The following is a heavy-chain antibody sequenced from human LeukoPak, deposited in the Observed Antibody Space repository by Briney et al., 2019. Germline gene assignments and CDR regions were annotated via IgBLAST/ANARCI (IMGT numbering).Heavy chain of an antibody. Sequence: PGRSLRLSCAASGFTFSSYAMHWVRQAPGKGLEWVAVISYDGSNKYYADSVKGRFTISRDNSKNTLYLQMNSLRAEDTAVYYCARVYSSSSGGSIDYWGQGTLVTVSS. CDR3: ARVYSSSSGGSIDY. V-gene: IGHV3-30-3*01. CDR1: GFTFSSYA. J-gene: IGHJ4*02. D-gene: IGHD6-6*01. CDR2: ISYDGSNK.